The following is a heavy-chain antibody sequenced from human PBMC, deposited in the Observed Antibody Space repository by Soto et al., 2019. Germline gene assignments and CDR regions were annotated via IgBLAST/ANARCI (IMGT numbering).Heavy chain of an antibody. CDR3: ARSLMYYVILTGYSPSTSGMDV. J-gene: IGHJ6*02. V-gene: IGHV1-69*01. CDR2: SIAICGTA. Sequence: ASVKVSCKACGGTFSSYAISWVRQAPGQGLEWMGGSIAICGTANYAQKFQGRDTITADESTSTAYMELSSLRSEDTAVYYCARSLMYYVILTGYSPSTSGMDVWGQGTTAPAP. CDR1: GGTFSSYA. D-gene: IGHD3-9*01.